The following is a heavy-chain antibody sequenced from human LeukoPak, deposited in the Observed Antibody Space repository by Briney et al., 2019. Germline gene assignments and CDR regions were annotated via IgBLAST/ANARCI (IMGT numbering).Heavy chain of an antibody. CDR2: INPSGGST. Sequence: ASVKVSCKASGYTFTSYYMHWVRQAPGQGLEWMGIINPSGGSTSYAQKFQGRVTMTRDTSTSTVYMELSSLRSEDTAVYYCARDVPKGRAVAVTNWFDPWGQGTLVTVSS. D-gene: IGHD6-19*01. V-gene: IGHV1-46*01. CDR1: GYTFTSYY. CDR3: ARDVPKGRAVAVTNWFDP. J-gene: IGHJ5*02.